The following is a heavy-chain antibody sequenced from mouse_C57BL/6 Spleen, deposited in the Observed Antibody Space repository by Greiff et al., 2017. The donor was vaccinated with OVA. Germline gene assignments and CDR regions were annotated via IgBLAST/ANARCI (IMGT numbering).Heavy chain of an antibody. CDR1: GYAFSSSW. Sequence: VKLVESGPELVKPGASVKISCKASGYAFSSSWMNWVKQRPGKGLEWIGRIYPGDGDTNYNGKFKGKATLTADKSSSTAYMQLSSLTSEDSAVYFCANYYSNSMDYWGQGTSVTVSS. D-gene: IGHD2-5*01. CDR3: ANYYSNSMDY. CDR2: IYPGDGDT. J-gene: IGHJ4*01. V-gene: IGHV1-82*01.